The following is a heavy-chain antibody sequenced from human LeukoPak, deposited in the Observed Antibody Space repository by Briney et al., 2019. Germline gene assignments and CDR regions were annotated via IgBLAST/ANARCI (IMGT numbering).Heavy chain of an antibody. Sequence: GASVKVSCKASGYTFTSYYMHWVRQAPRQGLEWIGIINPSGGSTSYAQKFQGRVTMTRDTSTSTVYMELSSLRSEDTAVYYCARGAAAGTLDYWGQGTLVTVSS. CDR1: GYTFTSYY. CDR2: INPSGGST. V-gene: IGHV1-46*01. CDR3: ARGAAAGTLDY. J-gene: IGHJ4*02. D-gene: IGHD6-13*01.